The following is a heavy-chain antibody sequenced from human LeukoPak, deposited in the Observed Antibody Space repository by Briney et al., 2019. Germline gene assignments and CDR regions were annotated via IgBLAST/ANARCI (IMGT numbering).Heavy chain of an antibody. Sequence: GGSLRLSCAASGFTFSSYSMNWVRQAPGKGLEWVSSISSSSSYIYYADSVKGRFTISRDNAKNSLYLQMNSLRAEDTAVYYCARDGGDGRDDAFGIWGQGTMATVSS. CDR3: ARDGGDGRDDAFGI. V-gene: IGHV3-21*01. CDR1: GFTFSSYS. D-gene: IGHD1-26*01. CDR2: ISSSSSYI. J-gene: IGHJ3*02.